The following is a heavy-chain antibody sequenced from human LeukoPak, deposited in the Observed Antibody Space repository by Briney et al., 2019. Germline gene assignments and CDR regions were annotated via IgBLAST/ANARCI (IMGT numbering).Heavy chain of an antibody. CDR3: TTDLIGNYVWGSYRYTVDY. CDR2: IKSKTDGGTT. D-gene: IGHD3-16*02. J-gene: IGHJ4*02. Sequence: GGSLRLSCAASGFTFSNAWMSWVHQAPGKGLEWVGRIKSKTDGGTTDYAAPVKGRFTISRDDSKNTLYLQMNSLKTEDTAVYYCTTDLIGNYVWGSYRYTVDYWGQGTLVTVSS. V-gene: IGHV3-15*01. CDR1: GFTFSNAW.